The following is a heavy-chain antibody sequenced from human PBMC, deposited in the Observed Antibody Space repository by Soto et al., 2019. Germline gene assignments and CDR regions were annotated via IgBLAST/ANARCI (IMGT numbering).Heavy chain of an antibody. CDR1: GGTFGSFS. D-gene: IGHD4-4*01. J-gene: IGHJ4*02. CDR3: ATVAHNRGRYSTVHYFDS. V-gene: IGHV1-69*13. Sequence: QVQLVQSGAEVKKPGSSVKVSCKASGGTFGSFSVTWVRQAPGQGLERMGGIIPVFDTADYAQKFQGRLTITADESTRTAYMELSSLRSEDTAVYYCATVAHNRGRYSTVHYFDSWGQGTLVTISS. CDR2: IIPVFDTA.